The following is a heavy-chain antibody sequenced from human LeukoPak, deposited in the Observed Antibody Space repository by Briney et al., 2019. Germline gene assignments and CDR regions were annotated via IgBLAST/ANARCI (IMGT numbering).Heavy chain of an antibody. CDR3: ARAVTTYYFDY. Sequence: NSSETLSLTCAVAGGSISSGGYSWSWIRQPPGKGLEWIGYIYHSGSTYYNPSLKSRVTISGDRSKNQFSLKLSSVTAADTAVYYCARAVTTYYFDYWGQGTLVTVSS. V-gene: IGHV4-30-2*01. J-gene: IGHJ4*02. CDR1: GGSISSGGYS. CDR2: IYHSGST. D-gene: IGHD4-17*01.